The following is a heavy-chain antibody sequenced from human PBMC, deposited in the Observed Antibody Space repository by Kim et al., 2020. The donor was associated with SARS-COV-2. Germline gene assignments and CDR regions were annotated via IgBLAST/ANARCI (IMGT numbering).Heavy chain of an antibody. CDR1: GFPSTFYG. Sequence: GGSLRLSCVVSGFPSTFYGMHWVRQAPGKGLEWVAVIWDDGTNKFYGESVEGRFTISRDKSKNTLYLQMDSLRAEDTAVYYCASSPTIDWYFDLWGRGTLAIVSS. CDR2: IWDDGTNK. V-gene: IGHV3-33*01. J-gene: IGHJ2*01. CDR3: ASSPTIDWYFDL.